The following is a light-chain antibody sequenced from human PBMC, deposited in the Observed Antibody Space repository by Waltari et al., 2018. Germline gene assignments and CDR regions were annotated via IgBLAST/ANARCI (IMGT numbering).Light chain of an antibody. CDR1: SSNIGAGSD. Sequence: QSVLTQPPSVSGAPGQRVTISCTGSSSNIGAGSDVHWYQQFSGTAPKLLIFVNDNRPSGVPDRFSGSRSGTSAYLAITGLQTDDEADYFCQSYDSGQWVFGGGTKVTVL. CDR2: VND. CDR3: QSYDSGQWV. V-gene: IGLV1-40*01. J-gene: IGLJ3*02.